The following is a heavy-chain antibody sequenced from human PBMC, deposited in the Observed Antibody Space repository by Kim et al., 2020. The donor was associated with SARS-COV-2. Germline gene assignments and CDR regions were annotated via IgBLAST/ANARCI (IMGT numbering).Heavy chain of an antibody. CDR3: ARGEAWFDT. CDR2: NGGT. Sequence: NGGTEEAQSLQGRVTMTPDRSTNTVFLDLSSLTSADTAIYYCARGEAWFDTWGQGTLVTVSS. J-gene: IGHJ5*02. V-gene: IGHV1-18*01.